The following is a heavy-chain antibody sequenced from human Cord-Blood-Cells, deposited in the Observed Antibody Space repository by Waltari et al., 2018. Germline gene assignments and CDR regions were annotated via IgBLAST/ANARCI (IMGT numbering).Heavy chain of an antibody. Sequence: EVQLVQSGAEVKKPGATVKISCKVSGYTFTDYYMHWVQQAPGKGLKWMGLVDPEDGETIYAEKFQGRVTITADTSTDTAYMELSSLRSEDTAVYYCATTGLYYDFWSGSSSDAFDIWGQGTMVTVSS. CDR2: VDPEDGET. CDR1: GYTFTDYY. V-gene: IGHV1-69-2*01. D-gene: IGHD3-3*01. CDR3: ATTGLYYDFWSGSSSDAFDI. J-gene: IGHJ3*02.